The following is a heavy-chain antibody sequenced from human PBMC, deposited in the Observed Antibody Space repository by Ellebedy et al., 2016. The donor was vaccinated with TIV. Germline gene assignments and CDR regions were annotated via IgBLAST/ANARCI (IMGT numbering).Heavy chain of an antibody. J-gene: IGHJ4*02. D-gene: IGHD4-11*01. Sequence: PGGSLRLSCAASEFTVSSNFMSWVRQAPGKRLEWVSVIHSGGSTYHTDSVKGRFTTSRDNSKNTLYLHITSLRAEDTAVYYCAGSTTITTMPYWGQGTLVTVSS. CDR1: EFTVSSNF. V-gene: IGHV3-53*01. CDR3: AGSTTITTMPY. CDR2: IHSGGST.